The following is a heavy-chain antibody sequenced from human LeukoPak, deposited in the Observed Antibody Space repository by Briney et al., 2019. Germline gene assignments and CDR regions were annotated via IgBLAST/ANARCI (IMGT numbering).Heavy chain of an antibody. V-gene: IGHV3-48*03. CDR3: ARHYGDWYFDL. CDR2: ISGSGSTI. D-gene: IGHD4-17*01. Sequence: GGSLRLSCAASGFTFSSYEMNWVRQAPGKGLEWVSYISGSGSTIYYADSVKGRFTISRDNAKNSLYLQMNSLRAEDTAVYYCARHYGDWYFDLWGRGTLVTVSS. J-gene: IGHJ2*01. CDR1: GFTFSSYE.